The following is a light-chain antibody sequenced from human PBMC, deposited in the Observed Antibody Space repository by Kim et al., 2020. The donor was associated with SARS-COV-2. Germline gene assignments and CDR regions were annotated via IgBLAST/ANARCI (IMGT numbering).Light chain of an antibody. Sequence: EIVLTQSPAPLSLSPGERATLSCRASQSVSTSVAWFQHKPGQAPRLLIHDASYRATGIPARFSGSGSGTDFTLTITGLQAEDFAVYYCQQREDWPLTLGGGTKV. J-gene: IGKJ4*01. V-gene: IGKV3-11*01. CDR1: QSVSTS. CDR3: QQREDWPLT. CDR2: DAS.